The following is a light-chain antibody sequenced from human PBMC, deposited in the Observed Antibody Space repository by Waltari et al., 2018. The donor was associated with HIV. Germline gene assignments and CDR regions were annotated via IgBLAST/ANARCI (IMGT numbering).Light chain of an antibody. J-gene: IGKJ1*01. Sequence: EIVLTQSPDTLSLSPGAGATLSCRANQSVSSNYLAWFQQKPGQAPSLLIYGASNRATGIPDRFSGSGSEADFILTISRLEPEDFAVYYCQQYGNSPRTFGQGTRVEIK. CDR3: QQYGNSPRT. CDR2: GAS. V-gene: IGKV3-20*01. CDR1: QSVSSNY.